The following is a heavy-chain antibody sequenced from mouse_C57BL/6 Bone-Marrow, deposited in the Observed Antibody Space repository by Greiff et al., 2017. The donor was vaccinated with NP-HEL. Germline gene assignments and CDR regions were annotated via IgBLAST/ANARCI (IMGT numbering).Heavy chain of an antibody. CDR2: IDPENGDT. J-gene: IGHJ3*01. D-gene: IGHD2-12*01. Sequence: EVQLQQSGAELVRPGASVKLSCTASGFNIKDDYMHWVKQRPEQGLEWIGWIDPENGDTEYASKFQGKATITADTSSNTAHLQLSSLTSEDTAVYYCTMCYFFAYWGQGTLVTVSA. V-gene: IGHV14-4*01. CDR3: TMCYFFAY. CDR1: GFNIKDDY.